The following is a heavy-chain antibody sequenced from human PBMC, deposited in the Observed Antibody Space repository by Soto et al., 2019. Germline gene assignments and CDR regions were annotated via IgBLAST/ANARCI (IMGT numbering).Heavy chain of an antibody. CDR3: ATVTPRHYYDSRGVPWFDP. V-gene: IGHV1-69*02. Sequence: SVKVSCKASGGTFSSYTISWVRQAPGQGLEWMGRIIPILGIANYAQKFQGRVTMTEDTSTDTAYMELSSLRSEDTAVYYCATVTPRHYYDSRGVPWFDPWGQGTLVTVSS. D-gene: IGHD3-22*01. CDR1: GGTFSSYT. J-gene: IGHJ5*02. CDR2: IIPILGIA.